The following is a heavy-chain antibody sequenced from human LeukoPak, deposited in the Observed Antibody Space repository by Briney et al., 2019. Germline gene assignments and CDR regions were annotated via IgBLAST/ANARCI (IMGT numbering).Heavy chain of an antibody. Sequence: VASVKVSCKASGGTFSSYAISWVRQAPGQGLEWMGGIIPIFGTANYAQKFQGRVTITADESTSTAYMELSSLRSEDTAVYYCARDSRTITIFGVADYYYGMDVWGQGTTVTVSS. J-gene: IGHJ6*02. D-gene: IGHD3-3*01. CDR3: ARDSRTITIFGVADYYYGMDV. V-gene: IGHV1-69*01. CDR2: IIPIFGTA. CDR1: GGTFSSYA.